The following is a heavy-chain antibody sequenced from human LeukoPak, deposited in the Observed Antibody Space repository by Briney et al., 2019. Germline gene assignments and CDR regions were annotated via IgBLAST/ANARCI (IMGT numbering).Heavy chain of an antibody. J-gene: IGHJ4*02. Sequence: GGSLRLSCAASGFTFSSYAMHWVRQAPGKGLEWVAVISYDGSNKYYADSVKGRFTISRDNSKNTLYLQMNSLRAEDTAVYYCASDFPRGYYYDSPEDYWGQGTLVTVSS. V-gene: IGHV3-30-3*01. CDR3: ASDFPRGYYYDSPEDY. CDR2: ISYDGSNK. D-gene: IGHD3-22*01. CDR1: GFTFSSYA.